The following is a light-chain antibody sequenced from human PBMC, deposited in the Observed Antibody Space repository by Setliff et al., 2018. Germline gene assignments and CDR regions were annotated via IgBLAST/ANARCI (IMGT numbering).Light chain of an antibody. CDR1: SSDVGGLNF. Sequence: LTQPASVSGSPGQSITISCTGTSSDVGGLNFVSWYQQHPGKAPKLLISDVSHRPSGISYRFSGSKSGNTASLTISGLQAEDEADYYCSSYGSGSTLVVFGGGTKVTVL. CDR2: DVS. V-gene: IGLV2-14*03. CDR3: SSYGSGSTLVV. J-gene: IGLJ2*01.